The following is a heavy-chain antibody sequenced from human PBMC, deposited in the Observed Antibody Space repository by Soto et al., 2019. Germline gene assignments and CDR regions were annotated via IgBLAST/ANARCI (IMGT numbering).Heavy chain of an antibody. V-gene: IGHV1-18*01. CDR1: GYTFTSYG. J-gene: IGHJ4*02. Sequence: QVQLVQSGAEVKKPGASVKVSCKASGYTFTSYGISWVRQAPGQGLEWMGWISAYNGNTNYAQKLQGRVTMTTDTHTSTANMELRSLRSYDTAVYYCARDKGWEPTDYWGQGTLVTVSS. D-gene: IGHD1-26*01. CDR2: ISAYNGNT. CDR3: ARDKGWEPTDY.